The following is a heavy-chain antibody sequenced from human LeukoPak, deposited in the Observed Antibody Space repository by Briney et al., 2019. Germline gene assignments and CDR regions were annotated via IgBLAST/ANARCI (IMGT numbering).Heavy chain of an antibody. D-gene: IGHD2-2*01. Sequence: GGSLRLSCAASGFTLSGNWMSWVRQAPGKGLEWVANIKQDGSEKYYEDSVKGRFTISRDNAKNSLYLQMDSLRAEDTAVYYCARGCSSASCYGAYFDYWGQGTLVTVSS. J-gene: IGHJ4*02. CDR1: GFTLSGNW. V-gene: IGHV3-7*05. CDR3: ARGCSSASCYGAYFDY. CDR2: IKQDGSEK.